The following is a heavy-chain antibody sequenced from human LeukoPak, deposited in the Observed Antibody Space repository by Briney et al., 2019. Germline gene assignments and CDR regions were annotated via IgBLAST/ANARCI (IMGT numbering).Heavy chain of an antibody. D-gene: IGHD1-26*01. V-gene: IGHV3-74*01. J-gene: IGHJ4*02. Sequence: SGGSLRLSCAASGLTFSNYGMMWVRQAPGKGLVWVSYINNDGRSATYADSVKGRFTISRDNAKNTLYLQMNSLKAEDSAMYYCARNYNGMSNWGQGTLVIVFS. CDR1: GLTFSNYG. CDR2: INNDGRSA. CDR3: ARNYNGMSN.